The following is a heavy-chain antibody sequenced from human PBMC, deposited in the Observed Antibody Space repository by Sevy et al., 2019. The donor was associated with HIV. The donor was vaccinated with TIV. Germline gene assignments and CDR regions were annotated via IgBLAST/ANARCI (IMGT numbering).Heavy chain of an antibody. V-gene: IGHV1-18*01. CDR2: IGVYNGNT. Sequence: ASVKVSGKASGYSFSSYGISWVRQAPGQGLEWMGCIGVYNGNTKYAEKQQNRVTMTTDTSTGTAYMELRSLRSDDTAVYYCARCLGGLRPWEYNWFDPWGQGTLVTVSS. CDR1: GYSFSSYG. CDR3: ARCLGGLRPWEYNWFDP. D-gene: IGHD1-26*01. J-gene: IGHJ5*02.